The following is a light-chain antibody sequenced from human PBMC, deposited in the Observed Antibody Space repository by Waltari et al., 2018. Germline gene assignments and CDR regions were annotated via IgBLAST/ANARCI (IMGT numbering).Light chain of an antibody. CDR2: RNN. Sequence: QSVLTQPPSASGTPGQRVAISCSGRSSNIGSNNLNWYQQLPGPAPKLLFYRNNQRPSGFPDRFSGSKSGTSASLAISGLQSEDEADYYCAAWDDSLNGGVFGGGTKLTVL. V-gene: IGLV1-44*01. CDR1: SSNIGSNN. J-gene: IGLJ3*02. CDR3: AAWDDSLNGGV.